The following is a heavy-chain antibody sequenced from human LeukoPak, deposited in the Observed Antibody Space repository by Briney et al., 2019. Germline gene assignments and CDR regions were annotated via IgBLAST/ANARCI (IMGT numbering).Heavy chain of an antibody. CDR2: ISWNSGSI. Sequence: PGGSLRLSCAASGFTFDDYAMHWVRQAPGKGLEWVSGISWNSGSIGYADSVKGRFTISRDNAKNSLYLQMNSLRAEDTALYYCAKDIGYSSSRRAAGNFDYWGQGTLVTVSS. J-gene: IGHJ4*02. CDR3: AKDIGYSSSRRAAGNFDY. V-gene: IGHV3-9*01. D-gene: IGHD6-13*01. CDR1: GFTFDDYA.